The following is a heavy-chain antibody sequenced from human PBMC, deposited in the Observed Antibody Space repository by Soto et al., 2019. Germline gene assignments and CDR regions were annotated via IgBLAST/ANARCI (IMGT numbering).Heavy chain of an antibody. D-gene: IGHD4-17*01. Sequence: PWGSLRLSCAASGFTFTYAWMDWVLQAPGNWLDCFGRIKSKTYGATTYYAAPVKCRFSISRYDSNNTLYLEMNILKTEDTGEYYCATGHTTVTFDSWGHGTLVTVSS. J-gene: IGHJ4*01. V-gene: IGHV3-15*07. CDR1: GFTFTYAW. CDR2: IKSKTYGATT. CDR3: ATGHTTVTFDS.